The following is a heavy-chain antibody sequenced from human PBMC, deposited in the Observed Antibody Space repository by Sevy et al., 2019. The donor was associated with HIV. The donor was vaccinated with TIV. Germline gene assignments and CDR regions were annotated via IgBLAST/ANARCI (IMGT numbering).Heavy chain of an antibody. CDR1: GFTFSDYY. J-gene: IGHJ6*02. CDR3: ARDGNYYDSSGYQSYYYYYGMDV. Sequence: GGSLRLSCAASGFTFSDYYMSWIRQAPGKGLEWVSYISSSGSAIYYADSEKGRFTISRDNAKNSLYLQMNSLRAEDTAVYYCARDGNYYDSSGYQSYYYYYGMDVWGQGTTVTVSS. V-gene: IGHV3-11*01. D-gene: IGHD3-22*01. CDR2: ISSSGSAI.